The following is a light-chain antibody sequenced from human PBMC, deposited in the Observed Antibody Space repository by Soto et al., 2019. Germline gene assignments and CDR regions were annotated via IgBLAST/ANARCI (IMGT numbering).Light chain of an antibody. Sequence: EIVLTQSPGTLSLSPGETATLSCRASQSIASNYLAWYQQKPGRAPRLLIYGAFNRATGIADRFSGSGSGTDFSLSISRLEPEDFAVYFCQQSGCAPYTFGHGTKLETK. CDR1: QSIASNY. CDR3: QQSGCAPYT. CDR2: GAF. V-gene: IGKV3-20*01. J-gene: IGKJ2*01.